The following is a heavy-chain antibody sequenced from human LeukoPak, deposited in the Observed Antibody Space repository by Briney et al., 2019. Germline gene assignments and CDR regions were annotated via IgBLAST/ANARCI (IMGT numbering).Heavy chain of an antibody. D-gene: IGHD3-3*01. CDR3: TLGDFWSGYSNFDY. J-gene: IGHJ4*02. V-gene: IGHV3-15*01. Sequence: PGGSLRLSCAASGFTLSNAWMSWVRQAPGKGLEWVGRIKSKTDGGTTDYAAHVKGRFTISRDDSKNTLYLQMNSLKTEDTDVYYCTLGDFWSGYSNFDYWGQGTLVTVSS. CDR1: GFTLSNAW. CDR2: IKSKTDGGTT.